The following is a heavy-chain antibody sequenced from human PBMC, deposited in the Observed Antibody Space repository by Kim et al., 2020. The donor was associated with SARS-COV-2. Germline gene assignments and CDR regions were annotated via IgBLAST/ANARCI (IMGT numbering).Heavy chain of an antibody. CDR3: ARVDTAMVTGVFDY. Sequence: GGSLRLSCAASGFTFSSYSMNWVRQAPGKGLEWVSYISSSSSTIYYADSVKGRFTISRDNAKNSLYLQMNSLRDEDTAVYYCARVDTAMVTGVFDYWGQGTLVTVSS. D-gene: IGHD5-18*01. CDR1: GFTFSSYS. V-gene: IGHV3-48*02. J-gene: IGHJ4*02. CDR2: ISSSSSTI.